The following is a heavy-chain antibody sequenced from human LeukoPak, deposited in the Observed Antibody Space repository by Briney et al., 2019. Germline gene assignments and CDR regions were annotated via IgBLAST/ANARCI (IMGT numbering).Heavy chain of an antibody. CDR3: ARESRSQRVWFGELFDWGPAYYMDV. D-gene: IGHD3-10*01. CDR1: GGSISTSNYY. Sequence: SETLSLTCTVSGGSISTSNYYWGWIRQPAGKGLEWIGRIYTSGSTNYNPSLKSRVTMSVDTSKNQFSLKLSSVTAADTAVYYCARESRSQRVWFGELFDWGPAYYMDVWGKGTTVTISS. CDR2: IYTSGST. J-gene: IGHJ6*03. V-gene: IGHV4-61*02.